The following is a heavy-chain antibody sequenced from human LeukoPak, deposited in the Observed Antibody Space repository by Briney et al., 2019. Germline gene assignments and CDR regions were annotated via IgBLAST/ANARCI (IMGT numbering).Heavy chain of an antibody. CDR2: IKRDGSEK. CDR3: AREVGYGDYGIDY. Sequence: GGSLRLSCVASGFPFSSYWMTWVRQAPGKGLEWVANIKRDGSEKYYVDSVKGRFTISRDNSKNTLYLQMNSLRAEDTAVYYCAREVGYGDYGIDYWGQGTLVTVSS. CDR1: GFPFSSYW. D-gene: IGHD4-17*01. J-gene: IGHJ4*02. V-gene: IGHV3-7*01.